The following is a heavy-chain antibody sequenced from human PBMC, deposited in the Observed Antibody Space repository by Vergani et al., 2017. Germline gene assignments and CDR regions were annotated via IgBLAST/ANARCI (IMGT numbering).Heavy chain of an antibody. CDR1: GFTFSSYA. CDR3: AKHPTVVGATRSVDY. Sequence: EVQLLESGGGLVQPGGSLRLSCAASGFTFSSYAMSWVRQAPGKGLEWVSAISGSGGSTYYADSVKGRFTISRDNSKNTLYLQMNSLRAEDTALYYCAKHPTVVGATRSVDYWGQGTLVTVSS. J-gene: IGHJ4*02. V-gene: IGHV3-23*01. CDR2: ISGSGGST. D-gene: IGHD1-26*01.